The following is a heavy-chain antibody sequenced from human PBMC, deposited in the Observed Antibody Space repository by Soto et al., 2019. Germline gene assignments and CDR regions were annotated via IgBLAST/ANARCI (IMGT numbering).Heavy chain of an antibody. J-gene: IGHJ6*02. CDR2: ISASGGST. CDR1: GFTFSSYA. D-gene: IGHD6-19*01. V-gene: IGHV3-23*01. Sequence: GSLRLSCAASGFTFSSYAMNWVRQAPGKGLEWVSSISASGGSTYYTDSVKGRFSISRDNSENTMFLQMNSLSAEDAAVYYCAKDRGSGWSNYYDGMGVWGRGTTVTVSS. CDR3: AKDRGSGWSNYYDGMGV.